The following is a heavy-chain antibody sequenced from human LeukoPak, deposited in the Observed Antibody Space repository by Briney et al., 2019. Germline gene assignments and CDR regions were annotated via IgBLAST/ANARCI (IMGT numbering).Heavy chain of an antibody. V-gene: IGHV1-69*13. CDR3: ARGRPPGYCSGGSCRATGAFDI. D-gene: IGHD2-15*01. J-gene: IGHJ3*02. CDR2: IIPIFGTA. CDR1: GGTFSSYA. Sequence: ASVKVSCKASGGTFSSYAISWVRQAPGQGLEWMGGIIPIFGTANYAQKFQGRVTITADESTSTAYMELSSLRSEDTAVYYCARGRPPGYCSGGSCRATGAFDIWGQGTMVTVSS.